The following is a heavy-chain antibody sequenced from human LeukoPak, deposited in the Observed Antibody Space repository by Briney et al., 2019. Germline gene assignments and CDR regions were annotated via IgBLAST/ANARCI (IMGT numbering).Heavy chain of an antibody. Sequence: ASVKVSCKASGYTFTGYYMHWVRQAPGQGLEWMGWINPNSGGTNYAQKFQGRVTMTRDTSISTAYMELSRLRSDDTAVYYCASHRTDGSRRYYNGVRFDPWGQGTLVTVSS. J-gene: IGHJ5*02. CDR3: ASHRTDGSRRYYNGVRFDP. CDR1: GYTFTGYY. D-gene: IGHD3-10*01. V-gene: IGHV1-2*02. CDR2: INPNSGGT.